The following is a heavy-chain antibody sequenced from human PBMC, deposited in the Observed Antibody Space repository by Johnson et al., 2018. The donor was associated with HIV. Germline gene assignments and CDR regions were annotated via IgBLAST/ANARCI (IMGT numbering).Heavy chain of an antibody. J-gene: IGHJ3*02. CDR3: ARGKKQWLDEDAFDI. Sequence: VQLVESGGGLVQPGGSLRLSCAASGFTFSRYWMHWVRQAPGKGLVWVSRINSDGSSTSYADSVKGRFTISRDNAKNTLYLQMNSLRAEDTAVYYCARGKKQWLDEDAFDIWGQGTMVTVSS. CDR1: GFTFSRYW. CDR2: INSDGSST. V-gene: IGHV3-74*01. D-gene: IGHD6-19*01.